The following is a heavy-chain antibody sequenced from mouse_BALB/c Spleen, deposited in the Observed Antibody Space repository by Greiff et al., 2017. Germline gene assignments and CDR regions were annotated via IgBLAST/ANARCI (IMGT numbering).Heavy chain of an antibody. J-gene: IGHJ3*01. D-gene: IGHD1-2*01. CDR2: IDPETGGT. CDR1: GYTFTDYE. V-gene: IGHV1-15*01. CDR3: TRRITMATLGFAY. Sequence: QVQLQQSGAELVRPGASVTLSCKASGYTFTDYEMHWVKQTPVHGLEWIGAIDPETGGTAYNQKFKGKATLTADKSSSTAYMELRSLTSEDSAVYYCTRRITMATLGFAYWGQGTLVTVSA.